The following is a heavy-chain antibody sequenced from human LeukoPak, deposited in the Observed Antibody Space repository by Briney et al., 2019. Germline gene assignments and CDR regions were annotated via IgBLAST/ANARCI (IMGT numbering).Heavy chain of an antibody. D-gene: IGHD6-19*01. Sequence: SGTLSLTCAVSGGSISSSNWWSWVRQPPGKGLEWIGGIYHSGSTNYNPSLKSRVTISVDKSKNQFSLKLSSVTAADTAVYYCASRYSSGWYSYYYYYGMDVWGQGTTVTVSS. J-gene: IGHJ6*02. V-gene: IGHV4-4*02. CDR3: ASRYSSGWYSYYYYYGMDV. CDR1: GGSISSSNW. CDR2: IYHSGST.